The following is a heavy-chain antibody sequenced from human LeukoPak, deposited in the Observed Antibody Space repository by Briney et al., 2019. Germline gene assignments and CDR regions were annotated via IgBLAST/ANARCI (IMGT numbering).Heavy chain of an antibody. J-gene: IGHJ6*02. Sequence: PGGSLRLSCAASGFTFSSPGMSWVRQAPGKGLEWVSAISGTGGTTYYADSVKGRFTISRDNAKNSLYLQMNSLRAEDTAVYYCAREGWRDEGMDVWGQGTTVTVSS. CDR1: GFTFSSPG. D-gene: IGHD3-3*01. CDR2: ISGTGGTT. V-gene: IGHV3-21*01. CDR3: AREGWRDEGMDV.